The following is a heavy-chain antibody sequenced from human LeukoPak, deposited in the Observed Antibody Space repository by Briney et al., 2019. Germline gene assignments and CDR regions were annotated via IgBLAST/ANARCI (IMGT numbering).Heavy chain of an antibody. J-gene: IGHJ4*02. Sequence: PSETLSLTCTVSGGSISSYYWSWIRQPPGKGLEWIGYIYYSGSTNYNPSLKSRVTISVDTSKNQFSLKLSSVTAADTAVYYCARGGLWFGEPDFDYWGQGTLVTVSS. V-gene: IGHV4-59*01. CDR3: ARGGLWFGEPDFDY. CDR2: IYYSGST. CDR1: GGSISSYY. D-gene: IGHD3-10*01.